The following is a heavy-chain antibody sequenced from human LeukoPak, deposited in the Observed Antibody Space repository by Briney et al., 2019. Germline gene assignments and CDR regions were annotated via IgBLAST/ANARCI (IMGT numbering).Heavy chain of an antibody. D-gene: IGHD1-26*01. CDR2: IYYDGSNK. V-gene: IGHV3-33*01. J-gene: IGHJ4*02. CDR3: ARGYSSRDRVGDFDY. Sequence: GGSLRLSCAASGFTLSSYGVHWVRQAPGKGLEWVAVIYYDGSNKYYADSVKGRFTISRDKSKNTQHLQMNSLRVEDTAVYYCARGYSSRDRVGDFDYWGQGTLVTVSS. CDR1: GFTLSSYG.